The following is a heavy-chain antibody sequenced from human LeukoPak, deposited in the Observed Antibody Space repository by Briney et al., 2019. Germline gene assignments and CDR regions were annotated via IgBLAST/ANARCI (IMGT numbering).Heavy chain of an antibody. V-gene: IGHV4-59*01. D-gene: IGHD2-2*01. CDR2: IYYSGST. Sequence: PSETLSPTCTVSGGSISSYYWSWIRQPPGKGLEWIGYIYYSGSTNYNPSLKSRVTISVDTSKNQFSLKLSSVTAADTAVYYCARDAYCSSTSCPGYFDYWGQGTLVTVSS. J-gene: IGHJ4*02. CDR1: GGSISSYY. CDR3: ARDAYCSSTSCPGYFDY.